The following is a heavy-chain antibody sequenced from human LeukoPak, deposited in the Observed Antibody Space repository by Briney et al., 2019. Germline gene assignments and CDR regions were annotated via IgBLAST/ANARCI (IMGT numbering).Heavy chain of an antibody. D-gene: IGHD7-27*01. CDR3: ARERNWGVDYYFDY. CDR1: GGTFSSYA. V-gene: IGHV1-69*13. CDR2: IIPIFGTA. J-gene: IGHJ4*02. Sequence: SVKVSCKASGGTFSSYAISWVRQAPGLGLEWMGGIIPIFGTANYAQKFQGRVTITADESTSTAYMELSSLRSEDTAVYYCARERNWGVDYYFDYWGQGTLVTVSS.